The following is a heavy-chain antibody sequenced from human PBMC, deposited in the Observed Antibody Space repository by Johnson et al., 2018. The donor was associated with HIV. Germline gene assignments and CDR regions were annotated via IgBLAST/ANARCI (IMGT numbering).Heavy chain of an antibody. D-gene: IGHD6-13*01. V-gene: IGHV3-30*02. CDR3: AKDERAAAGTRGLDAFDI. CDR1: GLSFSNFG. Sequence: QMLLVESGGGVVQPGKSLTLSCVGSGLSFSNFGIHWVRQAPGKGLEWVAFIRYDGSNKYYADSVKGRFTISRDNSKNTLYLQMNSLRAEDTAVYYCAKDERAAAGTRGLDAFDIWGQGTMVTVSS. CDR2: IRYDGSNK. J-gene: IGHJ3*02.